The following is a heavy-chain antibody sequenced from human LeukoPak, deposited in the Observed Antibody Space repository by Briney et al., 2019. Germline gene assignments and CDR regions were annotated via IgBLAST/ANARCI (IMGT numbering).Heavy chain of an antibody. D-gene: IGHD3-10*01. CDR3: VRGRGVLGYMDV. CDR1: GFTFSSYA. CDR2: ISSSSSTI. V-gene: IGHV3-48*01. Sequence: QPGGSLRLSCAASGFTFSSYAMHWVRQAPGKGLEWVSYISSSSSTIYYADSVKGRFTISRDNAKNSLYLQMNSLRAEDTAVYYCVRGRGVLGYMDVWGKGTTVTVSS. J-gene: IGHJ6*03.